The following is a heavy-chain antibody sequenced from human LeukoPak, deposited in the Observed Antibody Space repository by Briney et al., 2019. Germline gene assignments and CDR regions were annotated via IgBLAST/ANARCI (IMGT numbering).Heavy chain of an antibody. CDR2: ITTYNGNT. CDR1: GYTFTSYG. Sequence: ASVKVSCKASGYTFTSYGISWVRQAPGQGLEWMGWITTYNGNTNYAQNLQGRVTMTTDTSTSTAYMELSSLRSEDTAVYYCATDRGLSHVAFDIWGQGTMVTVSS. J-gene: IGHJ3*02. V-gene: IGHV1-18*01. CDR3: ATDRGLSHVAFDI. D-gene: IGHD3-16*02.